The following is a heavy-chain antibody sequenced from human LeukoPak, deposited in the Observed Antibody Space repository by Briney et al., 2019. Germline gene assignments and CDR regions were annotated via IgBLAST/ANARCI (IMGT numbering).Heavy chain of an antibody. D-gene: IGHD3-22*01. J-gene: IGHJ4*02. CDR2: ISYDGSNK. CDR1: GFTFSSYA. V-gene: IGHV3-30-3*01. Sequence: PGGSLRLSCAASGFTFSSYAMHWVRQAPGKGLEWVAVISYDGSNKYYADSVKGRFTISRDNSKNTLYLQMNSLRAEDTAVYYCARVGSGSLSLLSYWGQGTLVTVSS. CDR3: ARVGSGSLSLLSY.